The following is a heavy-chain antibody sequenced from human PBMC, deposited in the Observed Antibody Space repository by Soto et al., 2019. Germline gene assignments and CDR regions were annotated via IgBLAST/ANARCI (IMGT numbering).Heavy chain of an antibody. D-gene: IGHD3-3*01. CDR3: ARVVLRFLERSPVDYYYGMDV. CDR2: IYYSGST. Sequence: QVQLQESGPGLVKPSQTLSLTCTVSGGSISSGGYYWSWIRQHPGKGLEWIGYIYYSGSTYYNPSLKSRVTISVDTSKNQFSLKLSSVTAADTAVYYCARVVLRFLERSPVDYYYGMDVWGQGTTVTVSS. J-gene: IGHJ6*02. V-gene: IGHV4-31*03. CDR1: GGSISSGGYY.